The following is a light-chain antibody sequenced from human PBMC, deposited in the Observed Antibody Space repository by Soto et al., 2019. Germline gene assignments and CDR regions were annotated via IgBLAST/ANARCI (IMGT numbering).Light chain of an antibody. Sequence: MTQSPATLSVSPWERATLSCRASQSVSINLAWFQQKPGQAPRLLIYGASTRATGIPDRFSGSGSGTDLTLTISSLQAEDVAVYDCQQYYSTLAWTFGQGTKVDIK. CDR3: QQYYSTLAWT. CDR1: QSVSIN. V-gene: IGKV3-15*01. J-gene: IGKJ1*01. CDR2: GAS.